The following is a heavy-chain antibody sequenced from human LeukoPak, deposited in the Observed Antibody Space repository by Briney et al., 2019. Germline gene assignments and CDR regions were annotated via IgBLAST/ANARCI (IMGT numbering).Heavy chain of an antibody. CDR3: ARGGVSIAARFDY. CDR2: IIPISGTA. D-gene: IGHD6-6*01. Sequence: SVKVSCKASGGTFSSYAISWVRQAPGQGLEWMGGIIPISGTANYAQKFHGRVTITTDESTSTAYMELSSLRSEDTAVYYCARGGVSIAARFDYWGQGTLVTVSS. J-gene: IGHJ4*02. V-gene: IGHV1-69*05. CDR1: GGTFSSYA.